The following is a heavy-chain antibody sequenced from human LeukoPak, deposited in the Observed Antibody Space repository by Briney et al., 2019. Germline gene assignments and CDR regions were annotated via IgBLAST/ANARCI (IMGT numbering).Heavy chain of an antibody. J-gene: IGHJ6*02. CDR3: ARDTVMMVGSYYYGKDV. V-gene: IGHV1-18*01. Sequence: ASVKVSCKASGYTFNSFGISWVRQAPGQGLEWMGWISAYNGNTHHPEKLQGRLTMTTDTPTSTAYMELRSLRSDDTAIYYCARDTVMMVGSYYYGKDVWGQGTTVTISS. CDR2: ISAYNGNT. CDR1: GYTFNSFG. D-gene: IGHD2-15*01.